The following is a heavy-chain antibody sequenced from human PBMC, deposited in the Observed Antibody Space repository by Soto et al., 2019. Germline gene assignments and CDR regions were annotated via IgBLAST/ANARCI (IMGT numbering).Heavy chain of an antibody. V-gene: IGHV3-21*01. J-gene: IGHJ5*02. CDR1: GFTFSIYS. CDR3: ARDLIEYSSSNWFDP. CDR2: ISSSSSYI. D-gene: IGHD6-6*01. Sequence: LSCAASGFTFSIYSMNWVRQAPGKGLEWVSSISSSSSYIYYADSVKGRFTISRDNAKNSLYLQMNSLRAEDTAVYYCARDLIEYSSSNWFDPWGQGTLVTVSS.